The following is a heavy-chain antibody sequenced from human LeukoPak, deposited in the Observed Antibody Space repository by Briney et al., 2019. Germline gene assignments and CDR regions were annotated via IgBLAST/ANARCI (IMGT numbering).Heavy chain of an antibody. V-gene: IGHV3-7*01. CDR3: ARWGSMIAVAVHNWFDP. CDR2: IKQDGSEK. D-gene: IGHD6-19*01. J-gene: IGHJ5*02. CDR1: GFTFSSYW. Sequence: GGSLRLSCAASGFTFSSYWMSWVRQAPGKGLEWVANIKQDGSEKYYVDSVKGRFTISRDNAKNSLYLQMNSLRAEDTAVYYCARWGSMIAVAVHNWFDPWGQGTLVTVSS.